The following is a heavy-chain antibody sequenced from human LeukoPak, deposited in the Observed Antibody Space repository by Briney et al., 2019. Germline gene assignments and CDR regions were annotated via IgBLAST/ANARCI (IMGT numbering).Heavy chain of an antibody. CDR3: ATLRWGSGRYAGDY. D-gene: IGHD6-19*01. CDR2: SRGSRI. CDR1: GFTFSNYS. J-gene: IGHJ4*02. Sequence: GGSLRLSCAASGFTFSNYSMNWVRQAPGKGLEWISYSRGSRIYYAESVEGRFTISKDDAKNTLYLQMNNLRADDTAVYYCATLRWGSGRYAGDYWGQGSLVTVSS. V-gene: IGHV3-48*04.